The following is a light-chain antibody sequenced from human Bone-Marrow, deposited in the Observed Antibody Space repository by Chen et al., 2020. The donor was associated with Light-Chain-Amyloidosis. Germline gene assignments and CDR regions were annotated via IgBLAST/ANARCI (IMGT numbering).Light chain of an antibody. V-gene: IGLV2-14*01. J-gene: IGLJ1*01. CDR1: SSDVGGDNH. CDR3: SSYTITNTLV. CDR2: EVT. Sequence: QSALTQPAPVPGSPGQAITISCTGTSSDVGGDNHVSWYQQHPDKAPKLMIYEVTNRPSWGPDRFSGSKSDTAASLTISGLQTEDEADYFCSSYTITNTLVFGSGTRVTVL.